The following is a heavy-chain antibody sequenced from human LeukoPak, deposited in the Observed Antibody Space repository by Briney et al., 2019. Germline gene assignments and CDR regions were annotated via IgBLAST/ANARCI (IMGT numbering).Heavy chain of an antibody. J-gene: IGHJ6*02. CDR3: ARDRVLYFYYGTDV. Sequence: PGRSLRLSCAASGFTFSSYGMHWVRQAPGKGLEWVAVISYDGSNKYYADSVKGRFTISRDNSKNTLYLQMNSLRAEDTAVYYCARDRVLYFYYGTDVWGQGTTVTVSS. CDR1: GFTFSSYG. V-gene: IGHV3-30*03. CDR2: ISYDGSNK. D-gene: IGHD2-21*01.